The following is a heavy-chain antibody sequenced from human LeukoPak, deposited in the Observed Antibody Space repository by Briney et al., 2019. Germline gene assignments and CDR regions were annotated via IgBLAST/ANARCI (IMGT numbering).Heavy chain of an antibody. D-gene: IGHD5-18*01. Sequence: GASVKVSCKASGGTLSTSAISWVRQAPGQGLEWMGGIIPMFGTPNYAQKFQGRVTVTTDASTNTAYMELSSLRSEDTAVYYCARARGYSYSSPFDYWGQEPWSPSPQ. CDR2: IIPMFGTP. V-gene: IGHV1-69*05. CDR1: GGTLSTSA. CDR3: ARARGYSYSSPFDY. J-gene: IGHJ4*01.